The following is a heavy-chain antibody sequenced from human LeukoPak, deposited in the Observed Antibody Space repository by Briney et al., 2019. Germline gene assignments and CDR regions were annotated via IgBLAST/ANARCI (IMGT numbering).Heavy chain of an antibody. CDR2: INSDGSRT. Sequence: GGSLRLSCAAYGFTFSSYWMHWVRQAPGKGLVWVSRINSDGSRTIYADSVKGRFTISRDNAKNTLYLQMNSLRAEDTAVYYCAIALGAVDTAMAPDYWGQGTLVTVSS. D-gene: IGHD5-18*01. CDR1: GFTFSSYW. CDR3: AIALGAVDTAMAPDY. J-gene: IGHJ4*02. V-gene: IGHV3-74*01.